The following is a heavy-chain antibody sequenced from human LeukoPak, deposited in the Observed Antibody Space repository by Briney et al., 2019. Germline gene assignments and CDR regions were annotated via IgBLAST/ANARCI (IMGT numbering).Heavy chain of an antibody. D-gene: IGHD6-19*01. J-gene: IGHJ4*02. CDR2: IYYSGST. Sequence: SETLSLTCTVSGGSISSTSYYWGWIRQPPGKGLEWIGNIYYSGSTYYNPSLKSRVTISVDMSKNRFSLKLSSVTAADTAVYYCAGEIYSSGWYCDYWGQGTLVTVSS. V-gene: IGHV4-39*02. CDR1: GGSISSTSYY. CDR3: AGEIYSSGWYCDY.